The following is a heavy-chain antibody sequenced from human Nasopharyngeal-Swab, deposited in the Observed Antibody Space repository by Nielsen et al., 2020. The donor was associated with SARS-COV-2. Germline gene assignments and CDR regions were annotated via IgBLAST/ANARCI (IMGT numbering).Heavy chain of an antibody. CDR2: ISRTNNLT. CDR3: ARGVRRGSDDGNIGGDS. J-gene: IGHJ4*02. CDR1: GFTFSTYA. V-gene: IGHV3-21*01. Sequence: GESLKISCAASGFTFSTYAMNWVRQAPGKGLEWVSSISRTNNLTFYADSVKGRFTISRDNTKNSLYLQMNTLRVADTAVYYCARGVRRGSDDGNIGGDSWGEGALVT. D-gene: IGHD4-23*01.